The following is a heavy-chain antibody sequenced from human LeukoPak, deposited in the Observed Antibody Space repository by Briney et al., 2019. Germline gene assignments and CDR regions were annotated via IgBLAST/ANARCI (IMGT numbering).Heavy chain of an antibody. J-gene: IGHJ2*01. CDR2: LLYSGSA. CDR1: GASISDYY. D-gene: IGHD1-14*01. V-gene: IGHV4-59*01. CDR3: ARTGRRGYFDF. Sequence: PSETLSLTCNVSGASISDYYWSWVRQSPEKGLEWIASLLYSGSAHYNPSLRSRVAISGDTSNNQFSLKLTSVTTADTAVYFCARTGRRGYFDFWGRGTPVTVSS.